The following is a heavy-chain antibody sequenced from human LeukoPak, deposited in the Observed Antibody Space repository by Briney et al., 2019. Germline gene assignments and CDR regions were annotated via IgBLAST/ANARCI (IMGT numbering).Heavy chain of an antibody. J-gene: IGHJ5*02. CDR1: GGSFSDHY. CDR2: INHSGST. Sequence: SETLSLTCAVDGGSFSDHYWSWIRQPPGKGLEWIGEINHSGSTNYNPSLKSRVTTSVDTSKNQFSLKLTSVTADDTAVYYCARGSVATARDWFDPWGQGTLVTVSS. D-gene: IGHD5-12*01. CDR3: ARGSVATARDWFDP. V-gene: IGHV4-34*01.